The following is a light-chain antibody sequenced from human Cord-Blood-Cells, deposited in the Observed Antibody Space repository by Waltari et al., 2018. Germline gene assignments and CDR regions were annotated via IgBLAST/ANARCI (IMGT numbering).Light chain of an antibody. J-gene: IGLJ1*01. V-gene: IGLV3-21*03. CDR1: NIGSKS. CDR3: QVWDSSSDHV. CDR2: DDS. Sequence: SYVLTQPPSVSVAPGKTARITCGGHNIGSKSVHWYQQKPGQAPVLVVYDDSDRPSGIPGRFSGSNSGNTAPLTISRVEAGDEADYYCQVWDSSSDHVFGTGTKVTVL.